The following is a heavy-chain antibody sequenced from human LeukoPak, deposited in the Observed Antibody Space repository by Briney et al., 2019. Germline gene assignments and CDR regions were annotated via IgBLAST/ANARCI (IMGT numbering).Heavy chain of an antibody. V-gene: IGHV4-59*01. J-gene: IGHJ4*02. Sequence: SETLSLTCTVSGGSISGYYWSWIQQPPGKGLEWVGYIYYSGTTSSNPSLNSRVTMSVDTSKNQFSLKLSSVTAADTAVYYCARMGAIAGASANPDHWGRGTLVTVSS. CDR2: IYYSGTT. CDR3: ARMGAIAGASANPDH. D-gene: IGHD4/OR15-4a*01. CDR1: GGSISGYY.